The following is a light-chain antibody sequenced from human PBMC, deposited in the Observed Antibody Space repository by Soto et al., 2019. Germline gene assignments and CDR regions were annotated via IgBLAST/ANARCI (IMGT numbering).Light chain of an antibody. Sequence: EIVLTQSPGTLSLSPGERATLSCRASQSVSNNYLAWYQQKPGQAPRLLIYGASNRATGIPDRFSGSGSGTDFTLTISSLEPEDFALYYCQQRSTWPTFGQGTRLEIK. CDR3: QQRSTWPT. V-gene: IGKV3D-20*02. J-gene: IGKJ5*01. CDR1: QSVSNNY. CDR2: GAS.